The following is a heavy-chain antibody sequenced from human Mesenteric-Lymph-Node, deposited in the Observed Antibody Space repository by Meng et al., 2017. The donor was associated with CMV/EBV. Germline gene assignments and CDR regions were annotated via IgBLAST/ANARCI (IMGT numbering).Heavy chain of an antibody. CDR1: GLTFSNYV. CDR3: ATESGSSGRAGYFGD. J-gene: IGHJ4*02. Sequence: CGLTFSNYVMHWVRQATGEGLEYVSAIGSDGGSTHYADSVKDRFTISRDDSKNTLYLQMGSLRREDMAVYYCATESGSSGRAGYFGDWGQGTLVTVSS. V-gene: IGHV3-64*02. D-gene: IGHD3-22*01. CDR2: IGSDGGST.